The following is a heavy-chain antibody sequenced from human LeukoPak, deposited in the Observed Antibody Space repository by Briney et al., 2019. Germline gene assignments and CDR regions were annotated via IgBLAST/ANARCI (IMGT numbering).Heavy chain of an antibody. CDR1: GGSFSGYY. D-gene: IGHD4-17*01. Sequence: SETLSLTCAVYGGSFSGYYWSWIRQPPGKGLEWIGEINHSGSTNYNPSLKSRVTISVDTSKNQFPLKLSSVTAADTAVYYCARVSTVTNYWGQGTLVTVSS. V-gene: IGHV4-34*01. J-gene: IGHJ4*02. CDR2: INHSGST. CDR3: ARVSTVTNY.